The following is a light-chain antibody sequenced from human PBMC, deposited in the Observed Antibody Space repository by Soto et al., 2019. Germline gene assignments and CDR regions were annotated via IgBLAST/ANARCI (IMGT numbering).Light chain of an antibody. CDR3: QQYNNWPPSIT. CDR2: GAS. V-gene: IGKV3-20*01. J-gene: IGKJ5*01. CDR1: KSVSNNY. Sequence: FVLTHSPGPLSLSRGGRAPLSFRARKSVSNNYLAWYQQKPGQAPRLLIYGASNRATGIPDRFSGSGSGTDFTLTISRLEPEDFAVYYCQQYNNWPPSITFGQGTRWRL.